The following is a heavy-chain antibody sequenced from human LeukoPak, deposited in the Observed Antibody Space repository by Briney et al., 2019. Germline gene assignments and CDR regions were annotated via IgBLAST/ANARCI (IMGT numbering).Heavy chain of an antibody. J-gene: IGHJ6*02. D-gene: IGHD2-15*01. CDR1: GGSISSGDYY. CDR2: IYYSGST. V-gene: IGHV4-61*08. Sequence: SQTLSLTCTVSGGSISSGDYYWSWIRQPPGKGLEWIGYIYYSGSTNYNPSLKSRVTISVDTSKNQFSLKLSSVNAADTAVYYCAREWPSGGNYYYGMDVWGQGTTVTVSS. CDR3: AREWPSGGNYYYGMDV.